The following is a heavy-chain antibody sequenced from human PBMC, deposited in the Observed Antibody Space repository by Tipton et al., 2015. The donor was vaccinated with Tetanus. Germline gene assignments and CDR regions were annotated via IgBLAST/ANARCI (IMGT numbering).Heavy chain of an antibody. J-gene: IGHJ5*02. CDR2: IRDNGNS. CDR1: GGSINSGGHF. Sequence: LRLSCTVSGGSINSGGHFWTWIRQRTGKGLEWIGHIRDNGNSYANPSLSGRVTMSVDTRKNQFSLNLTSMSVADTATYYCVRALKQGANWFDPWGQGTLVTVSS. D-gene: IGHD3-16*01. V-gene: IGHV4-31*02. CDR3: VRALKQGANWFDP.